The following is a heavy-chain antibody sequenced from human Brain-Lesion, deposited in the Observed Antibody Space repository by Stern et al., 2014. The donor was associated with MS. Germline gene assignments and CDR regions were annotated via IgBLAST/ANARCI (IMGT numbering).Heavy chain of an antibody. J-gene: IGHJ5*02. CDR2: IYYSGNT. CDR3: AGEEDIRYCSGGSCTGNWFDP. D-gene: IGHD2-15*01. V-gene: IGHV4-39*01. CDR1: GGSVSSTSYA. Sequence: QLQLQESGPGLVKPSETLSLTCTVAGGSVSSTSYAWAWIRQPPGKGLEWIGTIYYSGNTYYSPSLKSRLTISLDTSKNQFSRQLRPVTAADTAVYYCAGEEDIRYCSGGSCTGNWFDPWGQGTLVTVSS.